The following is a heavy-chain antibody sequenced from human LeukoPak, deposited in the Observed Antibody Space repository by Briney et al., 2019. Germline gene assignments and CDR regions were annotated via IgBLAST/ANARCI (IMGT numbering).Heavy chain of an antibody. CDR2: ISWNSGSI. CDR3: AKVAKTYYYYYYMDV. CDR1: GFTFDDYA. J-gene: IGHJ6*03. V-gene: IGHV3-9*01. Sequence: QPGGSLRLSCAASGFTFDDYAMHWVRQAPGKGLEWVSGISWNSGSIGYADSVKGRFTISRDNAKNSLYLQMNSLRAEDTALYYCAKVAKTYYYYYYMDVWGKGTTVTISS.